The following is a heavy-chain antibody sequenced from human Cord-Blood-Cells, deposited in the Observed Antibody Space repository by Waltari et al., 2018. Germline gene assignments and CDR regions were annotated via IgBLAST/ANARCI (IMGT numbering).Heavy chain of an antibody. Sequence: QVQLQQWGAGLLKPSETLSLTCAVYGGSFSGYSWSWLRPPPGKGLEWIGEINHSGSTNYNPSLKSRVTISVDTSKNQFSLKLSSVTAADTAVYYCARGSNITMVRRTFDYWGQGTLVTVSS. D-gene: IGHD3-10*01. J-gene: IGHJ4*02. CDR1: GGSFSGYS. V-gene: IGHV4-34*01. CDR3: ARGSNITMVRRTFDY. CDR2: INHSGST.